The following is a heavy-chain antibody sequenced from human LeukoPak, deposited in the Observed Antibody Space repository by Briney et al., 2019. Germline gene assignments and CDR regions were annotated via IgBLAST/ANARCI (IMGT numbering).Heavy chain of an antibody. J-gene: IGHJ3*02. Sequence: GGSLRLSCAASGFTFSGFAFHWVRQASGKGLEWVGRIRSKAHNYAAVYAASVKGRFTISRDDSKNATYLQMNSLKTEDTAVYYCTRVFLKSYSDAFDIWGQGTMVTVSS. CDR1: GFTFSGFA. V-gene: IGHV3-73*01. CDR2: IRSKAHNYAA. D-gene: IGHD1-26*01. CDR3: TRVFLKSYSDAFDI.